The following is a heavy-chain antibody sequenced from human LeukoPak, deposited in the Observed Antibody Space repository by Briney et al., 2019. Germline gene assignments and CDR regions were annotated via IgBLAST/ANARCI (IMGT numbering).Heavy chain of an antibody. Sequence: GGSLRLSCAASGFSFSDYGMNWVRQTPGKGIEWVSGISGSGIDTDDADSVKGRFTISRDNSKNTLYLQMSSLRVEDTAVYYCANGLGYCSGGSCAGGDYWGQGTLVTVSS. CDR1: GFSFSDYG. V-gene: IGHV3-23*01. CDR3: ANGLGYCSGGSCAGGDY. J-gene: IGHJ4*02. CDR2: ISGSGIDT. D-gene: IGHD2-15*01.